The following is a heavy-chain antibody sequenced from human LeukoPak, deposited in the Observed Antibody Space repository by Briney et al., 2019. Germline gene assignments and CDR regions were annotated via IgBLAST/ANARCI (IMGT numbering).Heavy chain of an antibody. CDR2: INHSGST. CDR3: ARGNGADSSGWYPNRYGMDV. Sequence: SETLSLTCAVYGGSFSGYYWSWIRQPPGKGLEWIGEINHSGSTNYNPSLKSRVTISVDTSKNQFSLKLSSVTAADTAVYYCARGNGADSSGWYPNRYGMDVWGQGTTVTVSS. CDR1: GGSFSGYY. D-gene: IGHD6-19*01. V-gene: IGHV4-34*01. J-gene: IGHJ6*02.